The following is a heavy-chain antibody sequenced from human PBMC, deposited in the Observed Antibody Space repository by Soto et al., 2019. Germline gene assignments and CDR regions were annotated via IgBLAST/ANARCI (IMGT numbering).Heavy chain of an antibody. J-gene: IGHJ6*02. CDR2: IIPIFGTA. CDR1: GGTFSSYA. D-gene: IGHD2-2*02. Sequence: QVQLVQSGAEVKKPGSSVKVSCKASGGTFSSYAISWVRQAPGQGLEWMGGIIPIFGTANYAQKFQGRVTITADESTSTAYMELSSLRSEDTAVYYCARGGVGYCSSTSCYTEARGYYYYGMDVWGQGTTVTVSS. V-gene: IGHV1-69*01. CDR3: ARGGVGYCSSTSCYTEARGYYYYGMDV.